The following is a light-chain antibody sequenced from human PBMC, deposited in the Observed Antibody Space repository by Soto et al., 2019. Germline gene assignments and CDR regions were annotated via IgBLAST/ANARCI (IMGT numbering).Light chain of an antibody. V-gene: IGKV3-11*01. CDR1: QSVSSY. J-gene: IGKJ3*01. CDR3: QPPPHT. Sequence: EIVLTQSPATLSLSPGERATLSCRASQSVSSYLAWYQQKPGQAPRLLIYDASNRATGIPARFSGSGSGTDFTLTISSLEPEDFAVYYCQPPPHTFGPGTKVDIK. CDR2: DAS.